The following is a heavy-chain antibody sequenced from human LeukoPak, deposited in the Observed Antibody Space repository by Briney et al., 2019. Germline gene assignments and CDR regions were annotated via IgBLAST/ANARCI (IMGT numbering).Heavy chain of an antibody. CDR1: GFTFSSYS. D-gene: IGHD3-9*01. Sequence: GGSLRLSCAASGFTFSSYSMNWVRQAPGKGLEWVSSISSSSSYIYYADSVKGRFTISRDNAKNSLYLQMNSLRAEDTAVYYCASPNYDILTGYSTLGYYYYGMDVWGQGTTVTVSS. V-gene: IGHV3-21*01. CDR3: ASPNYDILTGYSTLGYYYYGMDV. CDR2: ISSSSSYI. J-gene: IGHJ6*02.